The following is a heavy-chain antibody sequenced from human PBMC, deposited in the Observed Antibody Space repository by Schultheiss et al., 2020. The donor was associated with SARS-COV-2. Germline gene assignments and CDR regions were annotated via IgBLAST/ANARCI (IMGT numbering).Heavy chain of an antibody. Sequence: SCAASGFTFSSYGMHWVRQAPGKGLEWVSSISSSSRYIYYADSVKGRFTISRDNSKNTLYLQMNSLRAEDTAVYYCAPLDSSGYFPDYWGQGTLVTVSS. V-gene: IGHV3-21*04. CDR3: APLDSSGYFPDY. J-gene: IGHJ4*02. D-gene: IGHD3-22*01. CDR1: GFTFSSYG. CDR2: ISSSSRYI.